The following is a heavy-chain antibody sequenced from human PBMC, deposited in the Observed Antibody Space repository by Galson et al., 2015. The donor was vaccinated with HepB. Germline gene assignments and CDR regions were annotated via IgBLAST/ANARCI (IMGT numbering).Heavy chain of an antibody. V-gene: IGHV3-30*18. CDR2: ISYDGSNK. D-gene: IGHD3-10*01. Sequence: SLRLSCAASGFTFSSYGMHWVRQAPGKGLEWVAVISYDGSNKYYADSVKGRFTISRDNSKNTLYLQMSSLRAEDTAVYYCAKALGSRITMVRGIIRRNYGMDVWGQGTTVTVSS. CDR1: GFTFSSYG. CDR3: AKALGSRITMVRGIIRRNYGMDV. J-gene: IGHJ6*02.